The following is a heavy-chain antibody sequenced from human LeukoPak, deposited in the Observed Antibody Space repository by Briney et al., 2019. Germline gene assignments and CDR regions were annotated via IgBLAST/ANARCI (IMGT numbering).Heavy chain of an antibody. CDR3: TTDPPPYSSNRTFDY. CDR1: GFTFTNAW. Sequence: GGSLRLSCAASGFTFTNAWMSWIRQAPGKGLEWVGRIKSKTDGGTTDYAAPVKGRFTISRDDSKNTLYLQMNSLKTEDTAVYYCTTDPPPYSSNRTFDYWGQGTLVTVSS. V-gene: IGHV3-15*01. J-gene: IGHJ4*02. CDR2: IKSKTDGGTT. D-gene: IGHD6-19*01.